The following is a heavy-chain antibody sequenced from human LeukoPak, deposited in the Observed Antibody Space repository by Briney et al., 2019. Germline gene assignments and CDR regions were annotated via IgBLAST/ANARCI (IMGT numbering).Heavy chain of an antibody. V-gene: IGHV3-73*01. CDR1: GFTFSGSA. Sequence: GRSLKLSCAASGFTFSGSAIHWVRQASGKGLELLGRIRSKANNYATAYAASVKGRFTLSRGDSKNTAYLQMNSLKTEDTAVYYCTRLRGSSGSWGPALNGMDVWGPGTTVTVSS. D-gene: IGHD5-12*01. J-gene: IGHJ6*02. CDR2: IRSKANNYAT. CDR3: TRLRGSSGSWGPALNGMDV.